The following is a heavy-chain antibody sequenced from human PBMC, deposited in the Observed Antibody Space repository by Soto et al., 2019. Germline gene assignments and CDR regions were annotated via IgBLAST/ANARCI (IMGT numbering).Heavy chain of an antibody. Sequence: QVQLVESGGGVVQPGRSLRLSCAASGFTFSSYAMHWVRQAPGKGLEWVAVISYDGSNKYYADSVKGRFTISRDNSKNTLYLQMNSLRAEETAVYYCARDSGCQLRKTWIQLWLSPGIFDYWGQGTLVTVSS. CDR2: ISYDGSNK. V-gene: IGHV3-30-3*01. J-gene: IGHJ4*02. CDR1: GFTFSSYA. CDR3: ARDSGCQLRKTWIQLWLSPGIFDY. D-gene: IGHD5-18*01.